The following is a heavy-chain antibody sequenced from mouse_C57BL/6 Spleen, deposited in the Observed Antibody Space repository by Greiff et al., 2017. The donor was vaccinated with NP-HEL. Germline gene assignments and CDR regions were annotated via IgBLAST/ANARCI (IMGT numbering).Heavy chain of an antibody. D-gene: IGHD2-3*01. J-gene: IGHJ2*01. CDR2: ISDGGSYT. V-gene: IGHV5-4*03. Sequence: EVKLVDSGGGLVKPGGSLKLSCAASGFTFSSYAMSWVRQTPEKRLEWVATISDGGSYTYYPDNVKGRFTISRDNAKNNLYLQMSHLKSEDTAMYYCARYGYEGNRGYFDYWGQGTTLTVSS. CDR1: GFTFSSYA. CDR3: ARYGYEGNRGYFDY.